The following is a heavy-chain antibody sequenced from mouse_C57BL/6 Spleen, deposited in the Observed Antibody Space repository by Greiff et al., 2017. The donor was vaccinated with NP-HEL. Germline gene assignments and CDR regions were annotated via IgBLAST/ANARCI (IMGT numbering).Heavy chain of an antibody. V-gene: IGHV1-81*01. D-gene: IGHD2-4*01. Sequence: VQVVESGAELARPGASVKLSCKASGYTFTSYGISWVKQRTGQGLEWIGEIYPRSGNTYYNEKFKGKATLTADKSSSTAYMELRSLTSEDSAVYFCARNYDYDVRYFDVWGTGTTVTVSS. CDR1: GYTFTSYG. J-gene: IGHJ1*03. CDR2: IYPRSGNT. CDR3: ARNYDYDVRYFDV.